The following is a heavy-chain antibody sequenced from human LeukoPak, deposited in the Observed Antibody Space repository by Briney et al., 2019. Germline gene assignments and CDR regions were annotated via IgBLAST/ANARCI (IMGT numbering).Heavy chain of an antibody. CDR3: ARRLGRKFGERFYYYHYMDV. D-gene: IGHD3-10*01. CDR1: GFTFSSYE. J-gene: IGHJ6*03. Sequence: GSLRLSCAASGFTFSSYEMNWIRQPPGKGLEWIGEINHSGNTNYNASLKSRVTISVDTSKNQFSLKLSSVTAADTAVYYCARRLGRKFGERFYYYHYMDVWGKGTTVTISS. CDR2: INHSGNT. V-gene: IGHV4-34*01.